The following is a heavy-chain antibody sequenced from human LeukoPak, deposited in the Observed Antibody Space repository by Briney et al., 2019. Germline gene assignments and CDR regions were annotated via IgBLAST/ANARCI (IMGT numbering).Heavy chain of an antibody. CDR3: ARDLRDTLDI. Sequence: GESLKISCKGSGYSFTRYWIGWVRQMPGKGLEWMGIIYPDDSDTRYRPSFQGQVTISADKSISTAYLQWSSLKASDTAMYYCARDLRDTLDIWGRGTMVTVSS. CDR1: GYSFTRYW. V-gene: IGHV5-51*01. CDR2: IYPDDSDT. J-gene: IGHJ3*02.